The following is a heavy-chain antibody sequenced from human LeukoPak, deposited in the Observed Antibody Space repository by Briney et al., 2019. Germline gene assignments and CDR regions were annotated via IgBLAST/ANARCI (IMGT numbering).Heavy chain of an antibody. CDR3: ATAFYFDSSGPYWYFDL. V-gene: IGHV3-23*01. J-gene: IGHJ2*01. Sequence: GGALRLSCAASGFTFTTYAMNWVRQAPGKGLEWVSVISGSGGSTYYADSVKGRFTISRDNSKNTLYLEVNSLRAEDTAVYYCATAFYFDSSGPYWYFDLWGRGTLVTVSS. CDR1: GFTFTTYA. CDR2: ISGSGGST. D-gene: IGHD3-22*01.